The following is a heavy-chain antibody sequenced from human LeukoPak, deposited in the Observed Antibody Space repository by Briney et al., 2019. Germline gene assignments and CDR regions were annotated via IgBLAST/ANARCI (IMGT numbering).Heavy chain of an antibody. CDR2: INPSRGST. D-gene: IGHD4-23*01. CDR3: ARDFPGGNSPNYYYYYMDV. V-gene: IGHV1-46*01. J-gene: IGHJ6*03. CDR1: GYTLTSYY. Sequence: ASVKVSCKASGYTLTSYYMHWVRQAPGQGLEWMGVINPSRGSTSYVQKFQGRVTMTRDTSTSTVYMELSSLRSEDTAVYYCARDFPGGNSPNYYYYYMDVWGKGPRSPSP.